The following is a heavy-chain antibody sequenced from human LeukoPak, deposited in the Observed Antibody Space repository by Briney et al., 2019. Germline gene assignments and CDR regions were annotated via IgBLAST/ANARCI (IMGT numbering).Heavy chain of an antibody. J-gene: IGHJ4*02. Sequence: GGSLRLSCVASGLAFSSYSMHWVRQVPGKGLEWVGVISYDGSDEYHTDSVKGRFTISRDNSKNTVCLQMNSLRADDTAVYYCARDFTPEWFDIHWGQGTLVTVSS. CDR2: ISYDGSDE. D-gene: IGHD3-3*01. V-gene: IGHV3-30*04. CDR1: GLAFSSYS. CDR3: ARDFTPEWFDIH.